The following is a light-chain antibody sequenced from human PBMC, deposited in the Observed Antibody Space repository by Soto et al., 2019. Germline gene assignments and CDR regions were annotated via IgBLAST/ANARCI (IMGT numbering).Light chain of an antibody. CDR1: SSDVGGYNY. V-gene: IGLV2-8*01. J-gene: IGLJ2*01. CDR3: NSYGGSNNNVV. Sequence: QSVLTQPPSASGSPGQSVTISCTGTSSDVGGYNYVSWYQQHPGKAPKLMIYEVSKRPSGVPDRFSGSKSGNTASLTVSGLQAEDEADYYCNSYGGSNNNVVFGGGTKLTV. CDR2: EVS.